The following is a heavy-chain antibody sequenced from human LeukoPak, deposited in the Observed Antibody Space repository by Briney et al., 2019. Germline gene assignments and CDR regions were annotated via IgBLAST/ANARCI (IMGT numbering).Heavy chain of an antibody. J-gene: IGHJ4*02. CDR3: VKTAYGDYGYFDY. CDR2: IKRDGSEK. CDR1: GFTFSNYW. D-gene: IGHD4-17*01. V-gene: IGHV3-7*03. Sequence: PGGSLRLSCAASGFTFSNYWMNWVRQAPGKGREWVANIKRDGSEKYYVDSVKGRFTISRDNAKNLLYLQMNSLRAEDTAVYYCVKTAYGDYGYFDYWGQGTLVTVSS.